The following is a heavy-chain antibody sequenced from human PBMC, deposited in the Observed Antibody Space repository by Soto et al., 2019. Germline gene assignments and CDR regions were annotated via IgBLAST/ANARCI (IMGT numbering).Heavy chain of an antibody. CDR1: GGSLSGYY. D-gene: IGHD3-22*01. Sequence: PSETLSLTCAVYGGSLSGYYWSRIRQSPGEGLEWIGEISHSGSTNYNPSLKSRVTISADTSKNWFSLRLYSVTAADTAVYYCARGYDSSGYYLPILDYWGPGALVTVSS. CDR3: ARGYDSSGYYLPILDY. J-gene: IGHJ4*02. V-gene: IGHV4-34*01. CDR2: ISHSGST.